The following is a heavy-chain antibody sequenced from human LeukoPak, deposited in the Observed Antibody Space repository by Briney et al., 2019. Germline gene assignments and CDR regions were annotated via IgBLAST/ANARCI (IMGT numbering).Heavy chain of an antibody. D-gene: IGHD3/OR15-3a*01. CDR2: NYSGGST. V-gene: IGHV3-53*01. J-gene: IGHJ4*02. CDR1: GFTVSSNY. CDR3: ARADGTGGPYDY. Sequence: GGSLRLSCAVSGFTVSSNYMSWVRQAPGKELEWVSVNYSGGSTHYADSVKGRFTISRDNSKNTLFLQMNSLRAEDTAVYYCARADGTGGPYDYWGQGTLVTVSS.